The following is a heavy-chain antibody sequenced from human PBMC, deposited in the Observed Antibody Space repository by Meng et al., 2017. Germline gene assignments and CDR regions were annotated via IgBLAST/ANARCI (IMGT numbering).Heavy chain of an antibody. CDR1: GFTFSSYW. V-gene: IGHV3-74*01. Sequence: GESLKISCAASGFTFSSYWMHWVRQAPGKGLVWVSRINSDGSSTSYADSVKGRFTISRDNAKNTLYLQMNSLRAEDTALYYCARDLSWRLRLGELSLSWFDYWGQGTLVTVSS. CDR2: INSDGSST. CDR3: ARDLSWRLRLGELSLSWFDY. D-gene: IGHD3-16*02. J-gene: IGHJ4*02.